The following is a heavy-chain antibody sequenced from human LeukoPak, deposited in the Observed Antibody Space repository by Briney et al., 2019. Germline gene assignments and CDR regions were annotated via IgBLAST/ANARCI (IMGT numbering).Heavy chain of an antibody. J-gene: IGHJ4*02. Sequence: ASVKVSCKASGYTFTGYYMHWVRQAPGQGLEWMGWINPNSGGTNYAQKFQGRVTMTRDTSISTAYMELSSLRSEDTAVYYCAVTTVVTPLDYWGQGTLVTVFS. D-gene: IGHD4-23*01. CDR2: INPNSGGT. V-gene: IGHV1-2*02. CDR3: AVTTVVTPLDY. CDR1: GYTFTGYY.